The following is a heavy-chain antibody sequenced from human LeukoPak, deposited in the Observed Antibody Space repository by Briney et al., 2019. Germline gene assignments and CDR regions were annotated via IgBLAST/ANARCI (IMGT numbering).Heavy chain of an antibody. J-gene: IGHJ4*02. CDR3: AKRPKGYFDY. V-gene: IGHV3-23*01. CDR1: GFTFSSYA. Sequence: PGGSLRLSCAASGFTFSSYAMSWVRQAPGKGLEWVSAITGGLESTYYAGSAKGRFTISRDNSKNTLYLQMNSLRAEDTAVYYCAKRPKGYFDYWGQGTLVTVSS. CDR2: ITGGLEST.